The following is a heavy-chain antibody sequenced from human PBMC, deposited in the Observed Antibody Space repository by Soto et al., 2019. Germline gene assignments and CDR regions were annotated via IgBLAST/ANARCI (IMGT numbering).Heavy chain of an antibody. Sequence: SETLSLTCTVSGGSISSGDYYWSWIRQPPGKGLEWIGYIYYSGSTYYNPSLKSRVTISVDTSKNQFSLKLSSVTAADTAVYYCARDVRGYCSSTSCYTSDYWDQGTLVTVSS. CDR2: IYYSGST. J-gene: IGHJ4*02. CDR3: ARDVRGYCSSTSCYTSDY. V-gene: IGHV4-30-4*01. D-gene: IGHD2-2*02. CDR1: GGSISSGDYY.